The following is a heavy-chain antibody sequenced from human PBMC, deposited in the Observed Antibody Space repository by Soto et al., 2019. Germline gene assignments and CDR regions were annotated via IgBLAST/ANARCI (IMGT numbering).Heavy chain of an antibody. D-gene: IGHD3-16*01. CDR3: ARDPLGGSGLDV. Sequence: DVPLVESGGGLVQPGGSLRLSCTASGFTVSGNYVNWVRQAPGKGLEWVSIIYTDTYTYYTDSVKGRFTISRDTAKNTIYLQMNSLRVEDTAVYYCARDPLGGSGLDVWGQGTTVTVSS. V-gene: IGHV3-66*01. CDR2: IYTDTYT. J-gene: IGHJ6*02. CDR1: GFTVSGNY.